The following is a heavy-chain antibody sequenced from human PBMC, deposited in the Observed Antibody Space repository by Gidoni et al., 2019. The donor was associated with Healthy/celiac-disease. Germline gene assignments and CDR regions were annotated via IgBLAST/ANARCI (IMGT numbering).Heavy chain of an antibody. Sequence: EVQLVESGGGWVRPGGSRKLSGEASGFTSSGPPMHWVRQASGKGLEWVGRIRSKANSYATAYAASVKGRFTISRDDSKNTAYLQMNSLKTGDTAVYYCTRPVWYSGSRDAFDIWGQGTMVTVSS. CDR3: TRPVWYSGSRDAFDI. CDR2: IRSKANSYAT. V-gene: IGHV3-73*01. CDR1: GFTSSGPP. D-gene: IGHD1-26*01. J-gene: IGHJ3*02.